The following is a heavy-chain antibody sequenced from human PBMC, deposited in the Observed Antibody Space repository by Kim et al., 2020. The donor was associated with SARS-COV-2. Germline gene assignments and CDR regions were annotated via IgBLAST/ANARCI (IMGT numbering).Heavy chain of an antibody. CDR1: GGSFSGYY. J-gene: IGHJ4*02. D-gene: IGHD6-19*01. CDR3: ARVAVAVAGVDY. Sequence: SETLSLTCVVYGGSFSGYYWSWIRQPPGKGLEWIGEINHSGSTNYNPSLESRVTISVDTSKNQFSLKLSSVTAADTAVYYCARVAVAVAGVDYRGQGTLVTVSS. CDR2: INHSGST. V-gene: IGHV4-34*01.